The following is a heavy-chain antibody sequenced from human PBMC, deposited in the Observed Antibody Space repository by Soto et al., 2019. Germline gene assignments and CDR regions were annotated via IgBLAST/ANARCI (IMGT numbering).Heavy chain of an antibody. D-gene: IGHD2-2*01. V-gene: IGHV1-69*06. Sequence: QVQLVQSGAEVKKPGSSVKVSCKASGGTFSSYAISWVRQAPGQGLEWMGGIIPIFGTANYAQKFQGRVTITADKSTSTAYMELSSLRSEDTAVYYCARDLVYCSSTSCYYYGMDVWGQGTMVTVSS. CDR2: IIPIFGTA. J-gene: IGHJ6*02. CDR3: ARDLVYCSSTSCYYYGMDV. CDR1: GGTFSSYA.